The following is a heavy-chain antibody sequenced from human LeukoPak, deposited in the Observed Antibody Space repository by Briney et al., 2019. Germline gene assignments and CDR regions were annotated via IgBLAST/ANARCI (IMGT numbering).Heavy chain of an antibody. D-gene: IGHD6-6*01. CDR1: GYSFTSNY. J-gene: IGHJ4*02. CDR2: INPSGGST. CDR3: AHSSSSPAYFDY. Sequence: ASVKVSCKVSGYSFTSNYIHWVRQAPGQGLEWMGIINPSGGSTSYAQKFQGRVTMTRDTSTSTVYMELSSLRSEDTAVYYCAHSSSSPAYFDYWGQGTLVTVSS. V-gene: IGHV1-46*03.